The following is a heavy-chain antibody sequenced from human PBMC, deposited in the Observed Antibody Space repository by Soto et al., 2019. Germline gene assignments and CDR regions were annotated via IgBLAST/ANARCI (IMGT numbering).Heavy chain of an antibody. J-gene: IGHJ4*02. D-gene: IGHD3-3*01. Sequence: QVQLVQSGAEVKKPGASVKVSCKTSGYTFTTYGISWVRQAPGQGLEWMGWISAYNGNTNYAQKFQGRVTVTTDPSTHTAYMELRILRSDHTAVYYCARDHDFGIPAIWGQGTLLTVSS. CDR1: GYTFTTYG. CDR2: ISAYNGNT. CDR3: ARDHDFGIPAI. V-gene: IGHV1-18*01.